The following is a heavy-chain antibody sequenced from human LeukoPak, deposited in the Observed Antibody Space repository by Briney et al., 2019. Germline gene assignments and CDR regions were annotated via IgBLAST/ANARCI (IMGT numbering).Heavy chain of an antibody. CDR1: GFSFSSYA. CDR2: ISGSGGRT. Sequence: GGSLRLSCAASGFSFSSYAMNWVRQAPGKGLEWVSIISGSGGRTYYADSAKGRFTISRDTSKSTLYLQMNSLRAEDTAVYYCAKVSDILTGYYEAWGQGTLVTVSS. D-gene: IGHD3-9*01. V-gene: IGHV3-23*01. J-gene: IGHJ5*02. CDR3: AKVSDILTGYYEA.